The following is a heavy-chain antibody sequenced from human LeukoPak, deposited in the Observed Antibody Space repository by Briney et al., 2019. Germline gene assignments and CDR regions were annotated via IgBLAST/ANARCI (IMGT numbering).Heavy chain of an antibody. CDR2: NSGGGCGT. J-gene: IGHJ6*04. D-gene: IGHD2-2*01. Sequence: GGSVRLSCAASGFTHRGYGMRWVRQAPGKGLEWVSVNSGGGCGTNYADSVKGRFPISRDISKNTLYLQMNSLRAEDTAVYYCAKELYRYYYYGMDVWGKGTTVTVSS. CDR3: AKELYRYYYYGMDV. CDR1: GFTHRGYG. V-gene: IGHV3-23*01.